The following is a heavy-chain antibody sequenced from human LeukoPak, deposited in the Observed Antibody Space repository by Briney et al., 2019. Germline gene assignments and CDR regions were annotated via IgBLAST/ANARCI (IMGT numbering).Heavy chain of an antibody. V-gene: IGHV4-59*01. Sequence: KASETLSLTCTVSGGSISSYYWSWIRQPPGKGLEWIGYIYYSGSSNYNPSLKSRVTISVDTSKNQFSLKLSSVTAADTAVYYCARGGYSYDPYFDYWGQGTLVTVSS. D-gene: IGHD5-18*01. J-gene: IGHJ4*02. CDR3: ARGGYSYDPYFDY. CDR2: IYYSGSS. CDR1: GGSISSYY.